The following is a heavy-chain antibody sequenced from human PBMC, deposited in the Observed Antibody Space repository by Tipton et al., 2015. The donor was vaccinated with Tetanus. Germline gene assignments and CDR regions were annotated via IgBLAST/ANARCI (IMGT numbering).Heavy chain of an antibody. J-gene: IGHJ6*02. D-gene: IGHD2-2*01. CDR3: ARSVSDTVVVPAASGGSYGMDV. V-gene: IGHV1-69*01. Sequence: QLVQSGAEVKKPGSSVKVSCKASGGTFSSYAISWVRQAPGQGLEWMGGIIPIFGTANYAQKFQGRVTITADESTSTAYMELSSLRSEDTAVYYCARSVSDTVVVPAASGGSYGMDVWGQGTTVTVSS. CDR1: GGTFSSYA. CDR2: IIPIFGTA.